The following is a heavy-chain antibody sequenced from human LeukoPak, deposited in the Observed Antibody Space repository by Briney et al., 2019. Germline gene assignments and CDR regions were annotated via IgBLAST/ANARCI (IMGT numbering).Heavy chain of an antibody. J-gene: IGHJ4*02. Sequence: PSETLSLTCAVSGGSISSGGYSWSWIRQPPGKGLEWIGEINHSGSTNYNPSLKSRVTISVDTSKNQFSLKLSSVTAADTAVYYCARGLDYDFWSGYFLDYWGQGTLVTVSS. CDR2: INHSGST. V-gene: IGHV4-34*01. D-gene: IGHD3-3*01. CDR3: ARGLDYDFWSGYFLDY. CDR1: GGSISSGGYS.